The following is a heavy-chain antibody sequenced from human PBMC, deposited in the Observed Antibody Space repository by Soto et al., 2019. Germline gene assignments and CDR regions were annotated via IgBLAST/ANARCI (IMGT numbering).Heavy chain of an antibody. CDR2: ISYSGST. J-gene: IGHJ5*02. D-gene: IGHD2-2*01. V-gene: IGHV4-59*01. Sequence: SETLSLTCTVSVGSISTFYWSWIRQPPGKGLEWIGYISYSGSTSYNPSLKSRVTISVDTSKNQFSLKLTSVTAADTAVYYCARSRYCSGSTCYEDYNYFGPWGQGTLVTVSS. CDR1: VGSISTFY. CDR3: ARSRYCSGSTCYEDYNYFGP.